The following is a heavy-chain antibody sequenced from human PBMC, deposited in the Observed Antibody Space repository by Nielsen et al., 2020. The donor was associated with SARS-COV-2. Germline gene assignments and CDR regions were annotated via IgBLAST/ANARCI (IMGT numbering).Heavy chain of an antibody. Sequence: GESLKISCAASGFTFSSHDMHWVRQVTGKGLEWVSGIDTAGDTFYPGSVKGRFTISRENAKNSLYLQMNSLRAGDTAVYYCARSIHGNWFGPWGQGTLVLVSS. CDR3: ARSIHGNWFGP. CDR2: IDTAGDT. CDR1: GFTFSSHD. J-gene: IGHJ5*02. V-gene: IGHV3-13*04.